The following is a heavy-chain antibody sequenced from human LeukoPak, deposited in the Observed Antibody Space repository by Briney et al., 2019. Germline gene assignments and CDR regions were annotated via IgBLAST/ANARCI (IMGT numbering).Heavy chain of an antibody. D-gene: IGHD3-3*01. V-gene: IGHV4-34*01. CDR1: GGSFSGYY. Sequence: SETLSLTCAVYGGSFSGYYWSWIRQPPGKGLEWIGEINHSGSTNYNPSLKSRVTISVDTSKNQFSLKLSSVTAADTAVYYCASVDFWSGYYTNWGQGTLVTVSS. J-gene: IGHJ4*02. CDR3: ASVDFWSGYYTN. CDR2: INHSGST.